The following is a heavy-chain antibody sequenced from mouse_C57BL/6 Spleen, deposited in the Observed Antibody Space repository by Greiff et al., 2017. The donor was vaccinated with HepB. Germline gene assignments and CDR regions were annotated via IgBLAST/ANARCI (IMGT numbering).Heavy chain of an antibody. CDR1: GYSITSGYY. J-gene: IGHJ4*01. Sequence: EVKLQESGPGLVKPSQSLSLTCSVTGYSITSGYYWNWIRQFPGNKLEWMGYISYDGSNNYNPSLKNRISITRDTSKNQFFLKLNSVTTEDTATYYCARGDEDYAMDYWGQGTSVTVSS. V-gene: IGHV3-6*01. CDR3: ARGDEDYAMDY. CDR2: ISYDGSN.